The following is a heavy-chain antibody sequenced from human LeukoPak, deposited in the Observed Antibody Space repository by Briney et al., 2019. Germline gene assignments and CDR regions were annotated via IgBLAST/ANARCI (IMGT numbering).Heavy chain of an antibody. CDR2: ISYAGNNK. D-gene: IGHD6-25*01. CDR1: GFTFNTYA. V-gene: IGHV3-30-3*01. CDR3: ARAGSAGLYYYYMDV. J-gene: IGHJ6*03. Sequence: GGSLRLSCASSGFTFNTYAMHWVRQAPGKGLEWVALISYAGNNKFYRDSVKGRFSVSRDNSKSTLQMDNLRLEDTAVYYCARAGSAGLYYYYMDVWGKGTMVTVSS.